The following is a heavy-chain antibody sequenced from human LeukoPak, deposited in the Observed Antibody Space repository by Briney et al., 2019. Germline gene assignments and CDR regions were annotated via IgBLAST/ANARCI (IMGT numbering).Heavy chain of an antibody. CDR1: GYTFTGYY. CDR2: INPNSGGT. V-gene: IGHV1-2*06. D-gene: IGHD3-3*01. J-gene: IGHJ5*02. Sequence: ASVKVSCKASGYTFTGYYMHWVRQAPGQGLEWMGRINPNSGGTNYAQKFQGRVTMTRDTSISTAYMELSRLRSDDTAVYYCARDWGGDITIFGAYNWFDPWGQGTLVTVSS. CDR3: ARDWGGDITIFGAYNWFDP.